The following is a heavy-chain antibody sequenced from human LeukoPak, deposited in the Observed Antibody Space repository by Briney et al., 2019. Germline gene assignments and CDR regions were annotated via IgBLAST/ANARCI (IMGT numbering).Heavy chain of an antibody. J-gene: IGHJ4*02. Sequence: GGSLRLSCAASGFSFRSFAMTWVRQAPGKGLEWVSVISGNGGTTFYADSVKGRFTISRDNSRNTLYLQMNSLRAEDTAVYYCAKAVDTARVTIHHLDYWGRGTLVTVSS. D-gene: IGHD5-18*01. CDR3: AKAVDTARVTIHHLDY. CDR1: GFSFRSFA. CDR2: ISGNGGTT. V-gene: IGHV3-23*01.